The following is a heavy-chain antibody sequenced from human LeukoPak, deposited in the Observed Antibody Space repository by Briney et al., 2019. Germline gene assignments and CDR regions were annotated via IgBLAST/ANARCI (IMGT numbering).Heavy chain of an antibody. J-gene: IGHJ4*02. CDR3: ATKQWLAPPPDS. Sequence: PGGFLRLSCAASGFTFSKYWMLWVRQAPGKGLESVSRIYTDGTVTTYADSVKGRFTVSRDNADNTMFLQMNSVRDEDTVVYYCATKQWLAPPPDSWGQGTPVTVSS. V-gene: IGHV3-74*01. D-gene: IGHD6-19*01. CDR1: GFTFSKYW. CDR2: IYTDGTVT.